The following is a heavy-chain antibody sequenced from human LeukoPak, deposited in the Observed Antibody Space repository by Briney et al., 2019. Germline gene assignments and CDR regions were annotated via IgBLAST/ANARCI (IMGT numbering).Heavy chain of an antibody. D-gene: IGHD3-10*01. J-gene: IGHJ4*02. Sequence: SVKVSCRASGFXFTSSTIQWVRQARGQRLEWIGWIVVGSGNTNYAQKFQERVIITRDMSTTTVYMELSSLRSEDTAVYYCAGTPWFGELTLDYWGQGTLVTVSS. V-gene: IGHV1-58*02. CDR3: AGTPWFGELTLDY. CDR2: IVVGSGNT. CDR1: GFXFTSST.